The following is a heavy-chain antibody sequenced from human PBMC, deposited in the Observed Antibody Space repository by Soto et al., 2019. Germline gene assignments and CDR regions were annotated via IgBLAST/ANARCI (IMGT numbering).Heavy chain of an antibody. CDR3: ARGRDYMLWFDP. CDR1: GYTFTSYD. CDR2: MNPNSGNT. V-gene: IGHV1-8*01. Sequence: GXSVKVSCKASGYTFTSYDINWVRQATGQGLEWMGWMNPNSGNTGYAQKFQGRVTMTRNTSISTAYMELSSLRSEDTAVYYCARGRDYMLWFDPWGQGTLVTVSS. D-gene: IGHD4-4*01. J-gene: IGHJ5*02.